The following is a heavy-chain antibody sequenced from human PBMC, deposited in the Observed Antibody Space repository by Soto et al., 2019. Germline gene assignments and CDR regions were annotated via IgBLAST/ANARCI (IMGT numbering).Heavy chain of an antibody. Sequence: GGSLRLSCAASGFTVSSNYMSLVRQAPGRGLEWVSLIYSGGTTYYADSVKGRFIISRDNSKNTLWLQMNSLRAEDTAVYYCARFWGPVTAAVDDYWGPGTLVTVSS. V-gene: IGHV3-53*01. J-gene: IGHJ4*02. CDR2: IYSGGTT. D-gene: IGHD6-13*01. CDR3: ARFWGPVTAAVDDY. CDR1: GFTVSSNY.